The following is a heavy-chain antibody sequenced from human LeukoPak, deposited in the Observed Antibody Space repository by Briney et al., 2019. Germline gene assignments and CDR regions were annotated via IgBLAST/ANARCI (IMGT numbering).Heavy chain of an antibody. CDR2: IYPGDSDT. CDR1: GYSFTSYW. CDR3: ARLATMVRGRPLDY. V-gene: IGHV5-51*01. J-gene: IGHJ4*02. Sequence: AESLKISCKASGYSFTSYWIGWVRQMPGKGLEWMGIIYPGDSDTRYSPSFQGQVTISADKSISAAYLQWSSLKASDTAMYYCARLATMVRGRPLDYWGQGTLVTVSS. D-gene: IGHD3-10*01.